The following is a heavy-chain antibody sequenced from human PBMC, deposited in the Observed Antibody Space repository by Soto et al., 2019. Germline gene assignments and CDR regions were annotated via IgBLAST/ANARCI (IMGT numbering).Heavy chain of an antibody. CDR1: GYTFTSYG. CDR2: ISAYNGNT. Sequence: ASVRFSCRASGYTFTSYGMSWVRQAPGQGLEWMGWISAYNGNTNYAQKLQGRVTMTTDTSTSTAYMELRSLRSDDTAVYYCARESMAARRVDYWGQGTLVTVSS. J-gene: IGHJ4*02. D-gene: IGHD6-6*01. CDR3: ARESMAARRVDY. V-gene: IGHV1-18*01.